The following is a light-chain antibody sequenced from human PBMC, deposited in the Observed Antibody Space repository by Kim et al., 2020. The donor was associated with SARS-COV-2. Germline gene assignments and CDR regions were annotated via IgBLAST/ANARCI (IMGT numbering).Light chain of an antibody. Sequence: AFGQTDKITCQGDSLIRFFAGGYQQKPGQATILVFSSKDKRPSGIPDRFAGSNSGNTASLTITEAQAEDEADYYCDSRDSSGNYRVFGGGTQLTVL. CDR2: SKD. J-gene: IGLJ3*02. CDR3: DSRDSSGNYRV. CDR1: SLIRFF. V-gene: IGLV3-19*01.